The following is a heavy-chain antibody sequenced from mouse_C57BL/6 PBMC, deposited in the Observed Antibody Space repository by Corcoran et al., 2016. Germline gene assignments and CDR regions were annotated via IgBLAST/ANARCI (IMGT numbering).Heavy chain of an antibody. CDR1: GYTFTNYY. CDR2: INPNNGGT. D-gene: IGHD2-1*01. CDR3: APYGKYTFDY. V-gene: IGHV1-26*01. Sequence: EVQLQQSGPELVKPGASVKISCKASGYTFTNYYMNWVKQSHGKSLEWMGDINPNNGGTSYKQKFKGKATLTVDTSSSTAYMELRSLTSEDSAVYYFAPYGKYTFDYWGQGTTLTVSS. J-gene: IGHJ2*01.